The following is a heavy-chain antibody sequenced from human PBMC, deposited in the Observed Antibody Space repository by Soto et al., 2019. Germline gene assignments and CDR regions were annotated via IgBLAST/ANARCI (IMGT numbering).Heavy chain of an antibody. CDR3: ARGEYQLAHFDY. D-gene: IGHD1-1*01. CDR1: GGSSSSDY. J-gene: IGHJ4*02. Sequence: ETLSLTGTVSGGSSSSDYWSWVRQPPGKGLEWIGYIYYSGSTNYNPSLKSRVTISVDTSKNQFSLKLSSVTAADTAVYYCARGEYQLAHFDYWGQRTLVTVSS. CDR2: IYYSGST. V-gene: IGHV4-59*01.